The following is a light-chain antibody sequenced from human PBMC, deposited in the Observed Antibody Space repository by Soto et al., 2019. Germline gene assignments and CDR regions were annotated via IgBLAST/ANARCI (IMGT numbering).Light chain of an antibody. CDR3: QQYGSPPPGAT. CDR1: QSVSSSY. V-gene: IGKV3-20*01. Sequence: EIVLTQSPGTLSLSPGERATLSCRASQSVSSSYLAWYQQKPGQAPRLLIYGASSRATGIPDRFSGSGSGTDFTLTISGLEPEDFAGYYCQQYGSPPPGATLGGGTKVEIK. J-gene: IGKJ4*01. CDR2: GAS.